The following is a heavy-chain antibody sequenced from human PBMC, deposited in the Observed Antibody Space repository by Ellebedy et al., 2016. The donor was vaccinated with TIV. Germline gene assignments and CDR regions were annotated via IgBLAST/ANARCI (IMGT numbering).Heavy chain of an antibody. CDR2: IYYSGST. D-gene: IGHD6-19*01. CDR3: ARLKRQWLRLLGYYFDY. CDR1: GGSISSSSYY. J-gene: IGHJ4*02. V-gene: IGHV4-39*01. Sequence: SETLSLTXTVSGGSISSSSYYWGWIRQPPGKGLEWIGSIYYSGSTYYNPSLKSRVTISVDTSKNQFSLKLSSVTAADTAVYYCARLKRQWLRLLGYYFDYWGQGTLVTVSS.